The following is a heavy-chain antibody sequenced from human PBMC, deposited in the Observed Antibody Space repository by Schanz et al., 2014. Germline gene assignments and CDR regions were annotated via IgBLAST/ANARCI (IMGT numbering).Heavy chain of an antibody. Sequence: EVQLVESGGGLVQPGGSLIISCSASGFTFSDYALHWVRQAPGKGLEYVSAITSDGGGTYYADSVKGRFIISRDTSRNMISLQMSSLTSDDTAVYLCARSPHYLERKQRSVRPTTTNLWGQGTVVTVFS. V-gene: IGHV3-64D*06. CDR1: GFTFSDYA. CDR3: ARSPHYLERKQRSVRPTTTNL. J-gene: IGHJ4*02. CDR2: ITSDGGGT. D-gene: IGHD6-25*01.